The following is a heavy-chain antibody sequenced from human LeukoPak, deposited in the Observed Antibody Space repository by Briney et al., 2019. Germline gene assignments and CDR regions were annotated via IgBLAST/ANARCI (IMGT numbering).Heavy chain of an antibody. J-gene: IGHJ4*02. CDR1: GFSFNTCA. CDR2: ISGGGRST. Sequence: GGSLRLTCAASGFSFNTCAMSWVRQAPGKGLEWVSTISGGGRSTDYADSVKGQFTISRDDSKNTLYLQMNSLRAEDTAVYYCARERYFDYWGQGTLVAVSS. V-gene: IGHV3-23*01. CDR3: ARERYFDY.